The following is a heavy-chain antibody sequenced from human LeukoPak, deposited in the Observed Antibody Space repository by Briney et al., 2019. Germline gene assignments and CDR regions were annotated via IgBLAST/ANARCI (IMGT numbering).Heavy chain of an antibody. V-gene: IGHV3-23*01. Sequence: GGSLRLSCAASGFSISNYVMTWVRQAPGKGLEWVSAISGSGGSTYYADSVKGRFTISRDNSKNTLYLQMNSLRAEDTAVYYCAGPPYIGGFDPWGQGTLVTVSS. CDR3: AGPPYIGGFDP. J-gene: IGHJ5*02. CDR1: GFSISNYV. CDR2: ISGSGGST. D-gene: IGHD3-16*01.